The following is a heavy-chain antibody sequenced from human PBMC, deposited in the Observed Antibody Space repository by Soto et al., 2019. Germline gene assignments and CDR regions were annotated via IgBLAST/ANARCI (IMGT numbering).Heavy chain of an antibody. D-gene: IGHD6-13*01. CDR2: ISAYNGNT. J-gene: IGHJ4*02. Sequence: QVQLVQSGAEVKKPGASVKVSCKASGYTFTNYAFSWVRQAPGQGLEWMGWISAYNGNTNYPQKLQGRVAMTTDTPASTAYVEVRSLRSDDTAVYYCASDLAAAGPFDCWGQGTLVTVSS. V-gene: IGHV1-18*01. CDR1: GYTFTNYA. CDR3: ASDLAAAGPFDC.